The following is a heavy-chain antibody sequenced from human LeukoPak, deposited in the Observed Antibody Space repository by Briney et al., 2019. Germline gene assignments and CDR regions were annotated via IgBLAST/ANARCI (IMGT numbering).Heavy chain of an antibody. CDR1: GFTFSDYY. D-gene: IGHD4-17*01. Sequence: GGSLRLSCAASGFTFSDYYMSWIRQAPGKGLEWVSYISSSSNYTNYADSVKGRFTISRDNAKSTLYLQMNSLRAEDTAVYCCARDGIRDYGDFSYWGQGTLVTVSS. V-gene: IGHV3-11*05. CDR2: ISSSSNYT. J-gene: IGHJ4*02. CDR3: ARDGIRDYGDFSY.